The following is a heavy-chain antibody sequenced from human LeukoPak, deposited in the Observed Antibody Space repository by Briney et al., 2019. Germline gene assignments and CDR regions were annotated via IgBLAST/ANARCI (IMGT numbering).Heavy chain of an antibody. J-gene: IGHJ5*02. CDR1: GYTFTSYG. CDR3: ARVSRTADYYGSGSYYGSEVPDNWFDP. Sequence: ASVKVSCKASGYTFTSYGISWVRQAPGQGLEWMGWISAYNGNTNYAQRVQGRVTMTTDTSTSTAYMELRSLRSDDTAVYYCARVSRTADYYGSGSYYGSEVPDNWFDPWGQGTLVTVSS. D-gene: IGHD3-10*01. V-gene: IGHV1-18*01. CDR2: ISAYNGNT.